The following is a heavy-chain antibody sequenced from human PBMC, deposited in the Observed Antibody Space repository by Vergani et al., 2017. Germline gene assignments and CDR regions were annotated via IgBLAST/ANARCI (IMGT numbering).Heavy chain of an antibody. Sequence: EVQLVESGGGLLQPGRSLRLSCAASGFTFDDYAMHWVRQAPGKGVEWVSGISWNSGSTGYADSVEGRFTISRDNAKNSLYLQMNSLRAEDTSLYYCAKSDLGSGSYYYPYYYYGMDVWGQGTTVTVSS. V-gene: IGHV3-9*01. D-gene: IGHD3-10*01. CDR1: GFTFDDYA. CDR3: AKSDLGSGSYYYPYYYYGMDV. J-gene: IGHJ6*02. CDR2: ISWNSGST.